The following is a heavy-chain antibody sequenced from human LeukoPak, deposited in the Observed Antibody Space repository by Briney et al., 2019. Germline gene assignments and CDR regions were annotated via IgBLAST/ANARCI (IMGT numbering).Heavy chain of an antibody. CDR1: GFTFDDYA. J-gene: IGHJ3*02. CDR3: ARNYYYGSGRYDAFDI. D-gene: IGHD3-10*01. V-gene: IGHV3-9*01. Sequence: PGGSLRLSCAASGFTFDDYAMHWVRQAPGKGLEWVSGITWNSNIIGYADSVRGRFTISRDNAKNSLYLQMDSLRAEDTAFYYCARNYYYGSGRYDAFDIWGQGTMVTLSS. CDR2: ITWNSNII.